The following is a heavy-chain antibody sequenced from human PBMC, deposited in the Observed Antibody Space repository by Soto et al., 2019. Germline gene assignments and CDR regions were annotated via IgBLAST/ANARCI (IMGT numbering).Heavy chain of an antibody. CDR1: GFSLSTSGMY. J-gene: IGHJ5*02. Sequence: SGPTLVNPTQTLTLTCTFSGFSLSTSGMYVSWIRQPPGKALEWLALIDWDDDKYYSTSLKTRLIISKDTSKNQVVLTMTNMDPVDTATYYCARNPYSGSYSSWFDPWGQGTLVTVS. CDR2: IDWDDDK. CDR3: ARNPYSGSYSSWFDP. V-gene: IGHV2-70*01. D-gene: IGHD1-26*01.